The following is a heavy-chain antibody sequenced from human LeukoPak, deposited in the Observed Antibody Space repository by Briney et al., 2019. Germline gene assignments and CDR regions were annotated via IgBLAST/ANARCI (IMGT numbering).Heavy chain of an antibody. D-gene: IGHD1-1*01. V-gene: IGHV1-18*01. Sequence: ASVKVSCKASGYTFTSYGISWVRQAPGQGLEWMGWISTYNGNTNYAQKLQGRVTMTTEISTSTAYMELRSLRSDDTAVYYCARDQLSRGVWFDPWGQGTLVTVSS. CDR2: ISTYNGNT. CDR3: ARDQLSRGVWFDP. CDR1: GYTFTSYG. J-gene: IGHJ5*02.